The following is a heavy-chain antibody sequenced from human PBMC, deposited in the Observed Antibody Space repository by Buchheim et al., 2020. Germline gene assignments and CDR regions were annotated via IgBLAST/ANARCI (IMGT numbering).Heavy chain of an antibody. D-gene: IGHD2-2*01. CDR2: IYNSGST. Sequence: QVQMQESGPGLVKPSDTLSLTCAVSGYSVSSANWWGWIRQPPGKGLEWIGYIYNSGSTYYNPSLKSRVTISVDKSKNQFSLKLSSVTAADTAVYYCASLRVGGIVVVPWGQGTL. J-gene: IGHJ5*02. V-gene: IGHV4-28*01. CDR3: ASLRVGGIVVVP. CDR1: GYSVSSANW.